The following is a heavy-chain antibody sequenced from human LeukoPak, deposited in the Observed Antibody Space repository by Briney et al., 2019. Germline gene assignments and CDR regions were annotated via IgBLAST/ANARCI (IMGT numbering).Heavy chain of an antibody. CDR1: GFSLSTSGVG. V-gene: IGHV2-5*02. J-gene: IGHJ4*02. D-gene: IGHD3-10*01. CDR2: IYWDDDK. CDR3: AHSPHYYGLGSYGHFDY. Sequence: GSGPTLVKPTQTLTLTCTFSGFSLSTSGVGVGWIRQPPGKALEWLVLIYWDDDKRYSPSLKSRLTITKDTSKNQVVLRMTNMDPVDTATYYCAHSPHYYGLGSYGHFDYWGQGTLVTVSS.